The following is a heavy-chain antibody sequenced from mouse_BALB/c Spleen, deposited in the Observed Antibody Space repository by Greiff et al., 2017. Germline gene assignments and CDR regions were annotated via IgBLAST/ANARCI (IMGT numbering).Heavy chain of an antibody. CDR1: GFTFSSYA. V-gene: IGHV5-9-3*01. CDR3: ARQDYYFAY. CDR2: ISSGGSYT. Sequence: EVKVVEPGGGLVKPGGSLKLSCAASGFTFSSYAMSWVRQTPEKRLEWVATISSGGSYTYYPDSVKGRFTISRDNAKNTLYLQMSSLRSEDTAMYYCARQDYYFAYWGQGTTLTVSA. J-gene: IGHJ2*01.